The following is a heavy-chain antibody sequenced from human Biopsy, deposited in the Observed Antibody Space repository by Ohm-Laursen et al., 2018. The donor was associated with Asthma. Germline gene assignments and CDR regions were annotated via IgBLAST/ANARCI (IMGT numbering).Heavy chain of an antibody. D-gene: IGHD3-16*01. CDR3: ARVDAIMISGDFYFYSGFDL. Sequence: AASVKVSCKASGYTVTRYAINWVRQAPGQGLEWMGGIIPMYGVPKVAQKFQGRVTITADESTSTAYMEMSSLRSEDTAVYYCARVDAIMISGDFYFYSGFDLWGQGTTVRVSS. CDR1: GYTVTRYA. V-gene: IGHV1-69*13. CDR2: IIPMYGVP. J-gene: IGHJ6*02.